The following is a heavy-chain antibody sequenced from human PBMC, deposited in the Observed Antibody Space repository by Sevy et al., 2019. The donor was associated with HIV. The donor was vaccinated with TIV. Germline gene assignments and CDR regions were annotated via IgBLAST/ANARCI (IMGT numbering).Heavy chain of an antibody. CDR2: VNSDGSST. J-gene: IGHJ4*02. D-gene: IGHD2-15*01. CDR3: VAANTWQDY. V-gene: IGHV3-74*01. Sequence: GGSLRLSCAASGFTFSSYWMHWVRQAPGKGPVWVSGVNSDGSSTNYADSVKGRFTMSRDSAKNTLYLQMNRLRAEDTAGYFCVAANTWQDYWGQGTLVTVSS. CDR1: GFTFSSYW.